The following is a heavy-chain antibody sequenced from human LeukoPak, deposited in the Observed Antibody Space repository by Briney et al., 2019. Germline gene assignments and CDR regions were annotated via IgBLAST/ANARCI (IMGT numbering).Heavy chain of an antibody. D-gene: IGHD2-2*01. J-gene: IGHJ4*02. CDR1: GFTFSSYG. V-gene: IGHV3-30*02. CDR2: IRYDGSNK. Sequence: GGSLRLSCAASGFTFSSYGMHWVRQAPGKGLEWVAFIRYDGSNKYYADSVKGRFTISRDNSKNTLYLQMNSLRAEDTAVYYCAKEPVVVPAAIDKNFDYWGQGTLVTVSS. CDR3: AKEPVVVPAAIDKNFDY.